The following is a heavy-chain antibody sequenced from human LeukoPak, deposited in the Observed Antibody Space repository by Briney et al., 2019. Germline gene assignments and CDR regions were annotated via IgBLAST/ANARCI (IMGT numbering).Heavy chain of an antibody. J-gene: IGHJ5*02. V-gene: IGHV3-23*01. CDR3: AKLGYYYGSGSYQP. CDR1: GFTFSSYA. CDR2: ISGSGGST. Sequence: GGSLKLSCAASGFTFSSYAMSWVRQAPGKGLEWVSAISGSGGSTYYADSVKGRFTISRGNSKNTLYLQMNSLRAEDTAVYYCAKLGYYYGSGSYQPWGQGTLVTVSS. D-gene: IGHD3-10*01.